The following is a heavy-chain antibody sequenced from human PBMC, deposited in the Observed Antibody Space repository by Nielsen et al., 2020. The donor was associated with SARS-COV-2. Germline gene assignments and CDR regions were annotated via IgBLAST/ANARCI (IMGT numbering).Heavy chain of an antibody. V-gene: IGHV4-34*01. D-gene: IGHD3-9*01. CDR3: ARAPNVDILTGDYADGFDV. CDR2: IDHSGTT. CDR1: GGSFSGYC. Sequence: SETLSLTCAVYGGSFSGYCWSWVRQTPGKGLEWIGEIDHSGTTNLSPALNGRVTVSVNPSKNQFSLKMTSLTAADTAIYYCARAPNVDILTGDYADGFDVWGQGTMVTVSS. J-gene: IGHJ3*01.